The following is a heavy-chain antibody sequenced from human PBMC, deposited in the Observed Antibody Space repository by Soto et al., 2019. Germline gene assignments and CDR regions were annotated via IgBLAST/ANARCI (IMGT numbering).Heavy chain of an antibody. J-gene: IGHJ4*02. D-gene: IGHD1-26*01. CDR2: IYYSGTT. V-gene: IGHV4-39*01. Sequence: PSETLSLTCTASGGSISSHGYYWGWIRQPPGKGLEWIGTIYYSGTTFYNPSLKGRVTISVDTSKNQLSLKLSSVTAADTAVYYCARHAGGVSQIDYWGQGTLVTVSS. CDR3: ARHAGGVSQIDY. CDR1: GGSISSHGYY.